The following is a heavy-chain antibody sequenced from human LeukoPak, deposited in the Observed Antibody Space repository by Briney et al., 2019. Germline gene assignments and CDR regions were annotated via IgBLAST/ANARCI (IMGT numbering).Heavy chain of an antibody. CDR3: ARLRIENTPDY. D-gene: IGHD2-15*01. J-gene: IGHJ4*02. CDR1: GGSFSGYY. V-gene: IGHV4-34*01. CDR2: INHSGST. Sequence: PSETLSLTCAVYGGSFSGYYWSWIRQPPGKGLEWIGEINHSGSTNYNPSLKSRVTISVDTSKNQFSLKLSSVTAADTAVYYCARLRIENTPDYWGQGTLVTVSS.